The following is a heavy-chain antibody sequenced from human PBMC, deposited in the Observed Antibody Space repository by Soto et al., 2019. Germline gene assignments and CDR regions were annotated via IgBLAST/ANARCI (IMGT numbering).Heavy chain of an antibody. D-gene: IGHD3-3*01. CDR2: IIPIFGTA. J-gene: IGHJ6*02. CDR1: GGTFSSYA. V-gene: IGHV1-69*13. CDR3: ANDYDFWSGYPPPYYYGMDV. Sequence: SVKVSCKASGGTFSSYAISWVRQAPGQGLEWMGGIIPIFGTANYAQKFQGRVTITADESTSTAYMELSSLRSEDTAVYYCANDYDFWSGYPPPYYYGMDVWGQGTTVTVS.